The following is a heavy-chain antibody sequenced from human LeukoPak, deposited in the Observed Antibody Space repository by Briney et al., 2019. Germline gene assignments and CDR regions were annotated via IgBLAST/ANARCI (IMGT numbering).Heavy chain of an antibody. V-gene: IGHV4-59*12. D-gene: IGHD6-19*01. J-gene: IGHJ3*01. CDR2: IYYSGSS. Sequence: PSETLSLTCTVSGGSISSYYWSWIRQPPGKGLEWIGYIYYSGSSNYNPSLKSRVTMSLDTSKRQFSLTLTSVTAADTAVYYCASTREYKQWPFDLWGQGTMVTVSS. CDR3: ASTREYKQWPFDL. CDR1: GGSISSYY.